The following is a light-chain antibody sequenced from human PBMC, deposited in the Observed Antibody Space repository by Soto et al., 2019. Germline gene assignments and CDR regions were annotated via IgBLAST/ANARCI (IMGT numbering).Light chain of an antibody. CDR2: DVT. Sequence: SVLTQPASVSGSPGQSITISYTGTSSDVGGYNYVSWYQHHPGKAPKLIIYDVTNRPSGVSNPFSGSKSGNTASLTISGLQPEDEADYYCSSYTTSNTRQIVFGTGTKVTVL. CDR1: SSDVGGYNY. J-gene: IGLJ1*01. CDR3: SSYTTSNTRQIV. V-gene: IGLV2-14*03.